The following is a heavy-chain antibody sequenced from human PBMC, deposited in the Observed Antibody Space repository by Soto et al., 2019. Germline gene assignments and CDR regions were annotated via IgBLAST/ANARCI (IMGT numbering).Heavy chain of an antibody. CDR3: ANHPAAKNWFDP. CDR2: IYYSGST. V-gene: IGHV4-39*01. CDR1: GASITSGTFY. J-gene: IGHJ5*02. Sequence: ASETLSLTCTVSGASITSGTFYWGWFRQPPGKGLEWIGSIYYSGSTYYNLSLKSRVTISVDTSRNQFSLRLNSVTAADTAVYYCANHPAAKNWFDPWGQGILVTVSS. D-gene: IGHD6-25*01.